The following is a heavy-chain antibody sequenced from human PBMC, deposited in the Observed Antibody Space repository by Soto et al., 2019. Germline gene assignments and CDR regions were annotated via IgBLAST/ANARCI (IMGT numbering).Heavy chain of an antibody. CDR2: TYYTGRT. Sequence: SETLSLTCTVSGDSISGYYWSWIRQAPGKGLEWIGYTYYTGRTDYNPSLKSRVTMSVDTSKNKFSLNLNSVTAADTAVYYCARHRYCSGATCYHLDNWFDPRGQGTLVTVSS. J-gene: IGHJ5*02. D-gene: IGHD2-15*01. CDR1: GDSISGYY. CDR3: ARHRYCSGATCYHLDNWFDP. V-gene: IGHV4-59*08.